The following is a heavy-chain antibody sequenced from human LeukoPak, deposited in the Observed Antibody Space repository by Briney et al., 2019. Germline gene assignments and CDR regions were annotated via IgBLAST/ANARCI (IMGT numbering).Heavy chain of an antibody. CDR3: ARAPDDYPFGSGPFDY. J-gene: IGHJ4*02. Sequence: PGASVKVSCKASGYTFTNYGIRWVRQAPGQGLEWMGWISAYSGNTNYAQNLQGRVTMTTDTSTSTAYMELRSLRSDDTAVYYCARAPDDYPFGSGPFDYWGRGTLVTVSS. CDR1: GYTFTNYG. CDR2: ISAYSGNT. D-gene: IGHD3-3*01. V-gene: IGHV1-18*01.